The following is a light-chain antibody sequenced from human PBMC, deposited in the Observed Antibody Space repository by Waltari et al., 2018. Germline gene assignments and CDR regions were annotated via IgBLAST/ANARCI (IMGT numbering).Light chain of an antibody. CDR3: SSYTSSTSVV. J-gene: IGLJ2*01. Sequence: QSALTQPASVSGSPGQSITISCTGTSSDVGGYNFVSWYQHHPGKAPKLLIYDVNNPPAGGSDRLSGSKSGNTASLTICGLQAEDEADYYCSSYTSSTSVVFGGGTQLTVL. CDR2: DVN. CDR1: SSDVGGYNF. V-gene: IGLV2-14*03.